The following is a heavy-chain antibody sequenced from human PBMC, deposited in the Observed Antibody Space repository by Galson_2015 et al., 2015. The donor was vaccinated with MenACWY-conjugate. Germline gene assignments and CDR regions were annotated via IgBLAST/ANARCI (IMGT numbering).Heavy chain of an antibody. D-gene: IGHD1-26*01. J-gene: IGHJ4*02. V-gene: IGHV1-3*01. CDR2: INAGTGNT. CDR1: GYTFTSYA. Sequence: SVKVCCKASGYTFTSYAMHWVRQAPGQRLEWMGWINAGTGNTKYSQKFQGRVTITRDTSASTAYMELSSLRSEDTAVYYCARARRGSTTLYFDYWGQGTLVTVSS. CDR3: ARARRGSTTLYFDY.